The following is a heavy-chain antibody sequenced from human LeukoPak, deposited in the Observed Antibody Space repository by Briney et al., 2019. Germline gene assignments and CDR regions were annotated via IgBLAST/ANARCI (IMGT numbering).Heavy chain of an antibody. J-gene: IGHJ4*02. Sequence: SETLSLTCTVSGGSINSYYWSWIRQPAGKRLEWIGRVYSSGSTNYNPSLKSRVTMSVDTSKNQFSLKLSSVTAADTAVYYCARELGDGSSWYPDYWGQGTLVTVSS. CDR1: GGSINSYY. CDR2: VYSSGST. V-gene: IGHV4-4*07. D-gene: IGHD6-13*01. CDR3: ARELGDGSSWYPDY.